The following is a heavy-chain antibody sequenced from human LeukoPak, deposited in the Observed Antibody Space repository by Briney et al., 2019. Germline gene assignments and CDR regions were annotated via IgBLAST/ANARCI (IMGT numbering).Heavy chain of an antibody. CDR3: ASSTIQSGYSYVPGGAFDY. Sequence: GASVKVSCKASGGTFSSYAISWVRQAPGQGLEWMGGIIPIFGTANYAQKFQGRVTITADESTSTAYMELSSLRSEDTAVYYCASSTIQSGYSYVPGGAFDYWGQGTLVTASS. CDR1: GGTFSSYA. CDR2: IIPIFGTA. D-gene: IGHD5-18*01. J-gene: IGHJ4*02. V-gene: IGHV1-69*13.